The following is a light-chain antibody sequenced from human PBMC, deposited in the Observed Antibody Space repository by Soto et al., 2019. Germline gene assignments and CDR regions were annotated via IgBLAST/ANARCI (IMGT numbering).Light chain of an antibody. Sequence: DIVMPQSPDSLAVSLGERATINCKSSQSGLYSSNNKNYLAWYQQRPGQPPKLLIYWASTRESGVPDRFSGSGSGTDFTLTISSLQAEDVAVYYCQQYYSTPRTFGQGTKVDIK. CDR2: WAS. CDR3: QQYYSTPRT. V-gene: IGKV4-1*01. CDR1: QSGLYSSNNKNY. J-gene: IGKJ1*01.